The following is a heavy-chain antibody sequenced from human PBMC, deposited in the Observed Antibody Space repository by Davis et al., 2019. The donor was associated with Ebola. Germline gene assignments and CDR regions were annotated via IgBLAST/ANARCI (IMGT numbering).Heavy chain of an antibody. V-gene: IGHV1-18*01. CDR2: ISAYHGNT. J-gene: IGHJ4*02. D-gene: IGHD3-16*02. Sequence: AASVKVSRKASGYTLTSYGISRVRQAPGQGLEWTGWISAYHGNTNYAQKLQGRVTMTTDTSTSTAYMELRSLRSDATAVYYCARPVESDYVWGSYRGRKYYFDYSGQGTLVTVSS. CDR3: ARPVESDYVWGSYRGRKYYFDY. CDR1: GYTLTSYG.